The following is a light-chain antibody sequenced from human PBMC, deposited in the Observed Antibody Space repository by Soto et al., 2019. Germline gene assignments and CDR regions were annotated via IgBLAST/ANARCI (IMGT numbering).Light chain of an antibody. V-gene: IGKV1-5*03. CDR1: QTICGW. CDR2: GVF. Sequence: DIQMTQSPSTLSASVGDRVTITCRASQTICGWLAWFQQKPGKAPNLLIYGVFSVESGVPSRFSGSGSGTTSTLTITNLQPDDCANYYCQQYADYSWTFGQGTKEEGK. J-gene: IGKJ1*01. CDR3: QQYADYSWT.